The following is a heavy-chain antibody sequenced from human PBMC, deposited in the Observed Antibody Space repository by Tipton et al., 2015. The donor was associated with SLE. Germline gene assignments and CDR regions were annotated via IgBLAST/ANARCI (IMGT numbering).Heavy chain of an antibody. V-gene: IGHV4-4*07. CDR2: IEISGST. CDR3: ARLPMSPAGPWELPIDAFDV. Sequence: LRLSCSVSASDIHSYYWNWIRKPAGKGLEWIGRIEISGSTSPNPALKSRVTMSLDTSKNLFSLNLRSVTAADTAVYYCARLPMSPAGPWELPIDAFDVWGQGTMVTVSS. CDR1: ASDIHSYY. D-gene: IGHD1-26*01. J-gene: IGHJ3*01.